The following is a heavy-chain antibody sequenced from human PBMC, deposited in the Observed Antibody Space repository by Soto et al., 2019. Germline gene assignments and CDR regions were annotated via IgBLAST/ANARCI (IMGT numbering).Heavy chain of an antibody. V-gene: IGHV5-51*01. D-gene: IGHD2-15*01. J-gene: IGHJ6*02. CDR2: IYPGDSDT. Sequence: EVQLVQSGAEVKKPGESLKISCKASGYSFTTYWIAWVRQMPGKGLEWMGIIYPGDSDTRYSPSFQGQVTISADKSISTAYLQWSSLKASVTATYYCARSGRSYYYGMDVWGQGTTVTVSS. CDR3: ARSGRSYYYGMDV. CDR1: GYSFTTYW.